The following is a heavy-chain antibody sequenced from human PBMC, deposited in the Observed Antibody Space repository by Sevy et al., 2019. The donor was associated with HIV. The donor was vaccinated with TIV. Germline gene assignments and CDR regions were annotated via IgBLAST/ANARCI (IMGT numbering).Heavy chain of an antibody. Sequence: GSLRLSCGVHDGSFSGYYWNWIRQLPGKGLEWIGEINESGITYYNPSLKSRVTISVDTSKKQFSLKLNSVTAADTAVYFWARSPPVVVVPGAPSWFDPWGQGTLVTVSS. D-gene: IGHD2-2*01. CDR1: DGSFSGYY. CDR3: ARSPPVVVVPGAPSWFDP. V-gene: IGHV4-34*01. CDR2: INESGIT. J-gene: IGHJ5*02.